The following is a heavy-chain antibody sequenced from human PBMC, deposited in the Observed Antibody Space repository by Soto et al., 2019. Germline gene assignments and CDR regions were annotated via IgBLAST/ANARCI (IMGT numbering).Heavy chain of an antibody. CDR1: GFSLSTSGLG. CDR3: AHRRSGLNVFDI. V-gene: IGHV2-5*01. J-gene: IGHJ3*02. D-gene: IGHD3-3*01. CDR2: IYWNDDK. Sequence: SGPTLVKPTQTLTLTCTFSGFSLSTSGLGVGWIRQPPGRALEWLALIYWNDDKRYSPSLKSRLTITKDASKNQVVLTMTYMDPVDTATYYCAHRRSGLNVFDIWGQGTMVTVSS.